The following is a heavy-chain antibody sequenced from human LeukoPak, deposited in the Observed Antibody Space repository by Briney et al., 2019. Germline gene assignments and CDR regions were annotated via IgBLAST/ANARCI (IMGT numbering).Heavy chain of an antibody. Sequence: SETLSLTCTVSGGSISSSSYYWGWIRQPPGKGLEWIGSIYYSGSTYYNPSLKSRVTISVDTSKNQFSLKLSSVTAADTAVYYCARGGSNYVFYWGQGTLVTVSS. CDR1: GGSISSSSYY. V-gene: IGHV4-39*07. D-gene: IGHD3-16*01. CDR3: ARGGSNYVFY. CDR2: IYYSGST. J-gene: IGHJ4*02.